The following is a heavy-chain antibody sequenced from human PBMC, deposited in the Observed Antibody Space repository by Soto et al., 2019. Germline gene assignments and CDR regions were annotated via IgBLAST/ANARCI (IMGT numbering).Heavy chain of an antibody. CDR3: AKPGVEMATIFYFDY. Sequence: GGSLGLSCAASGFTFSTYGMHWVRQAPGKGLEWVAVISYDGSNKYYADSVKGRFTISRDNSKNTLYLQMNSLRAEDTAVYYCAKPGVEMATIFYFDYRGQGTLVTVSS. D-gene: IGHD5-12*01. J-gene: IGHJ4*02. CDR2: ISYDGSNK. V-gene: IGHV3-30*18. CDR1: GFTFSTYG.